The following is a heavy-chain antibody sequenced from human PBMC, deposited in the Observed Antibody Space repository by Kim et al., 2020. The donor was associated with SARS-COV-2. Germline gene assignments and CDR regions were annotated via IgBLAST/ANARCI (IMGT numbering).Heavy chain of an antibody. V-gene: IGHV3-9*01. CDR3: AKDRSGYYGDYPPFDY. D-gene: IGHD4-17*01. CDR1: GFTFDDYA. J-gene: IGHJ4*02. CDR2: ISWNSGSI. Sequence: GGSLRLSCAASGFTFDDYAMHWVRQAPGKGLEWVSGISWNSGSIVYADSVKGRFTISRDNAKNSLYLQMNSLRAEDTALYYCAKDRSGYYGDYPPFDYWGQGTLVTVSS.